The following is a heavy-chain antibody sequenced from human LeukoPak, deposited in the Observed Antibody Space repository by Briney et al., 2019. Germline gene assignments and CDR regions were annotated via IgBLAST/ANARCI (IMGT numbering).Heavy chain of an antibody. V-gene: IGHV1-18*01. Sequence: ASVKVSCKASGYTFTSYGISWVRQAPGQGLEWMGWISAYNGNTNYAQKLQGRVTMTTDTSTSTAYMELRSLRSDDTAVYYCARERSITMTRAGGWFDPWGQGTLVTVSS. J-gene: IGHJ5*02. D-gene: IGHD3-22*01. CDR2: ISAYNGNT. CDR3: ARERSITMTRAGGWFDP. CDR1: GYTFTSYG.